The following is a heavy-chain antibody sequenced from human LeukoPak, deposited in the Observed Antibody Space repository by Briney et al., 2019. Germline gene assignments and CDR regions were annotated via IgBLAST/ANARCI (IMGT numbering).Heavy chain of an antibody. V-gene: IGHV1-2*02. CDR3: ARDLGYGSNFDY. CDR1: GYTFTGYY. D-gene: IGHD5-18*01. CDR2: INPNSGGT. J-gene: IGHJ4*02. Sequence: ASVKVSCKASGYTFTGYYMHWVRQAPGQGLEWMGWINPNSGGTNYAQKFQGRVTMTRDTSISTAYMELSRLRSDDTAVYYCARDLGYGSNFDYWGQGTLVTVSS.